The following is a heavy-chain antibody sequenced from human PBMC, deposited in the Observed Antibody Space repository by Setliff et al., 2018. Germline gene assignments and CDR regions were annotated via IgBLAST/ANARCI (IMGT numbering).Heavy chain of an antibody. V-gene: IGHV4-30-4*08. D-gene: IGHD2-15*01. CDR2: IHNSGTA. Sequence: PSETLSLTCTVSGGSISSDDNYWSCIRLPPGKGLEWIGYIHNSGTAYYNPSLRSRLTISVDTSKNQFSLKLNSVTAADTAVYYCARRLRESHAFHIWGQGTLVTVSS. CDR1: GGSISSDDNY. CDR3: ARRLRESHAFHI. J-gene: IGHJ3*02.